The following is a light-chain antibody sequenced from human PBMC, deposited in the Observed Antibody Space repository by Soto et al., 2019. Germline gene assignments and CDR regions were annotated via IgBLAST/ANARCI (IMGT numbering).Light chain of an antibody. CDR2: EVS. V-gene: IGKV2D-29*02. CDR3: MQSTQLPPT. CDR1: QSLLHITGETF. J-gene: IGKJ5*01. Sequence: DVVMTQSPLSLSVTPGQPGSISCKSIQSLLHITGETFLFWYLQKPGQSPQLLIYEVSTRVSGVPDRFSGSGSGTDFTLEISRVETDDVGIYYCMQSTQLPPTFGQGTRLEI.